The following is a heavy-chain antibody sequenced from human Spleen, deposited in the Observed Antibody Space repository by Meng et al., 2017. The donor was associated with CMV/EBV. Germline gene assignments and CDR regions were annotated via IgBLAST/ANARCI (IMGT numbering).Heavy chain of an antibody. D-gene: IGHD3-3*01. CDR1: GFTFSDYV. CDR2: MSYDGNIK. J-gene: IGHJ6*02. V-gene: IGHV3-30*04. Sequence: LSLTCAASGFTFSDYVMHWVRQAPGKGLEWVALMSYDGNIKYYADSVKGRFTISRDNSRNFLYQQMNSLRPEDMAVYYCVRSCYDFWSGYYFDYYYGMDVWGQGTTVTVSS. CDR3: VRSCYDFWSGYYFDYYYGMDV.